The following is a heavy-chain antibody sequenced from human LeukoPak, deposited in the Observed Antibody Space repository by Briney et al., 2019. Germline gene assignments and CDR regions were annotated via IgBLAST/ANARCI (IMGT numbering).Heavy chain of an antibody. Sequence: GESLKISCKGSGYRFTSYWIGWVRQMPGKGLEWMGIIYPGDSDTRYSPSFQGQVTISADKSISTAYLQWSSLKASDSAMYYCARHEDSSWIDYWGQGTLVTVSS. CDR2: IYPGDSDT. J-gene: IGHJ4*02. CDR3: ARHEDSSWIDY. V-gene: IGHV5-51*01. D-gene: IGHD6-13*01. CDR1: GYRFTSYW.